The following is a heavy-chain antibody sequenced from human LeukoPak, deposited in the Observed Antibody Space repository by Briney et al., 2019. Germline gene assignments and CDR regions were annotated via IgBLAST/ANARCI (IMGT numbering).Heavy chain of an antibody. CDR1: GFTFSSYA. CDR2: ISGSGGST. D-gene: IGHD6-13*01. V-gene: IGHV3-23*01. Sequence: GGSLRLSCAASGFTFSSYAMSWVRQAPGKGLEWVSAISGSGGSTYYADSVKGRFTISRDNSKNTLYLHMNSLRAEDTAVYYCARDQRVYSSSWYRYFDYWGQGTLVTVSS. CDR3: ARDQRVYSSSWYRYFDY. J-gene: IGHJ4*02.